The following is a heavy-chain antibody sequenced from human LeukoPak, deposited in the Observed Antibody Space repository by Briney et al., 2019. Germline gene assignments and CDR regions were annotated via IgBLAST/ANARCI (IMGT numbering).Heavy chain of an antibody. V-gene: IGHV5-51*01. J-gene: IGHJ4*02. CDR3: ARLLGTLDHFDH. Sequence: GESLQISCKGSGYSFTSYWIAWVRQMPGQGLAWMGIIYPGDSDTRYSPSFQGQVTISADTSIDTAYLQWSSLKASDTAIYYCARLLGTLDHFDHWGQGTLVTVSS. D-gene: IGHD1-1*01. CDR2: IYPGDSDT. CDR1: GYSFTSYW.